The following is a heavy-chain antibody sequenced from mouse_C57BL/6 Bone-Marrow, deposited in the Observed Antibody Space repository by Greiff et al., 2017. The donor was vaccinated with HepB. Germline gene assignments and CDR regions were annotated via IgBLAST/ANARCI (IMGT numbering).Heavy chain of an antibody. CDR2: IWSGGST. D-gene: IGHD2-2*01. J-gene: IGHJ4*01. CDR1: GFSLTSYG. Sequence: QVQLKESGPGLVQPSQSLSITCTVSGFSLTSYGVHWVRQPPGKGLEWLGVIWSGGSTDYNAAFISRLSISKDNSKSQVFFKMNILQADDTAIYYCAKTDGYGVMDYWGQGTSVTVSS. V-gene: IGHV2-4*01. CDR3: AKTDGYGVMDY.